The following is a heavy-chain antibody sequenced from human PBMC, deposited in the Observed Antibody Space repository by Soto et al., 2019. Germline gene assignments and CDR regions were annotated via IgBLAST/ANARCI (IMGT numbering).Heavy chain of an antibody. CDR3: ARRLSHRTLSWDVGYLDA. CDR1: GFSLSTSGVG. J-gene: IGHJ4*02. CDR2: IYWDNDK. V-gene: IGHV2-5*02. D-gene: IGHD3-16*02. Sequence: QITLKESGPTLVKATQTLTLTCTFSGFSLSTSGVGVGWIRQPPGKALECLALIYWDNDKRYSPSLKSRLTFNKHTTKNQLALTTTNMDPADTASSYCARRLSHRTLSWDVGYLDAWGQGAPVAVSS.